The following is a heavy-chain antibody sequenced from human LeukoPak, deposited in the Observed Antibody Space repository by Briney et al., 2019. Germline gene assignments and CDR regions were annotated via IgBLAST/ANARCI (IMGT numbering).Heavy chain of an antibody. CDR1: GFTFSSYG. Sequence: PGGSLRLSCAASGFTFSSYGMYWVRQAPGKGLEWVAFIRYDGSNEYYADSVKGRFTISRDNSKNTLYLQMNSLRAEDTAVYYCAKDGGHWNLGHWGQGTLVTVSS. D-gene: IGHD1-1*01. CDR2: IRYDGSNE. CDR3: AKDGGHWNLGH. V-gene: IGHV3-30*02. J-gene: IGHJ4*02.